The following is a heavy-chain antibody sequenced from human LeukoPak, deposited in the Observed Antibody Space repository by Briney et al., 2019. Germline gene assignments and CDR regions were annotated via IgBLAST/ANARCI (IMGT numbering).Heavy chain of an antibody. CDR2: INHSGST. CDR1: GGSFSGYY. CDR3: ARALYYMDV. Sequence: SETLSLTCAVYGGSFSGYYWSWIRQPPGKGLEWIGEINHSGSTNYNPSLKSRVTMSVDTSKNQFSLKLSSVTAADTAVYYCARALYYMDVWGKGTTVTISS. V-gene: IGHV4-34*01. J-gene: IGHJ6*03.